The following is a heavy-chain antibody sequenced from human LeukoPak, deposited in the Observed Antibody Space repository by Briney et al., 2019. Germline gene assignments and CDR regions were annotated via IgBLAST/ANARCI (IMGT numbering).Heavy chain of an antibody. D-gene: IGHD3-22*01. J-gene: IGHJ4*02. Sequence: GGSLRLSCAASGFTFDDYAMHWVRQAPGKGLEWVSGISWHSGSKGYADSVKGRFTISRDNAKNSLYLQMNSLRPEDTAVYFCTRDQDAGYALGYWGQGTLVTVSS. CDR1: GFTFDDYA. V-gene: IGHV3-9*01. CDR2: ISWHSGSK. CDR3: TRDQDAGYALGY.